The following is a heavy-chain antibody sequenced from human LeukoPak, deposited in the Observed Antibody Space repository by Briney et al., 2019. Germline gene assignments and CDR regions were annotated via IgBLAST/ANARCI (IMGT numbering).Heavy chain of an antibody. D-gene: IGHD6-19*01. Sequence: PSETLSLTCTVSGGSIGGYYWSWIRQPPEKELEWIGYIYHTGSTSYSPSLKSRLTISVDTSKKQFSLKLNSVTAADTAVYYCARDQTAAGIDTFDIWGQGTMVTVSS. CDR2: IYHTGST. V-gene: IGHV4-59*01. J-gene: IGHJ3*02. CDR3: ARDQTAAGIDTFDI. CDR1: GGSIGGYY.